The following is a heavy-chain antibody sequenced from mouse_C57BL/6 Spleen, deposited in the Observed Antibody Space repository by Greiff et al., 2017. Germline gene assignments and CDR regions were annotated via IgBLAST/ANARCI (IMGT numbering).Heavy chain of an antibody. CDR3: ARAGYYGSSYLAWFAY. V-gene: IGHV3-6*01. J-gene: IGHJ3*01. CDR1: GYSITSGYY. CDR2: ISYDGSN. Sequence: EVKLQESGPGLVKPSQSLSLTCSVTGYSITSGYYWNWIRQFPGNKLEWMGYISYDGSNNYNPSLKNRISITRDTSKNQFFLKLNSVTTEDTATYYCARAGYYGSSYLAWFAYWGQGTLVTVSA. D-gene: IGHD1-1*01.